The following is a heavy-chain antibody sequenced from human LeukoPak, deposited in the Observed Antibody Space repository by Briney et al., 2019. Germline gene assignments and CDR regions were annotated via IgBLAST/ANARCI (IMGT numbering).Heavy chain of an antibody. Sequence: PGGSLRLSCAASGFTFSSYSMNWVRQAPGKGLEWVSSISSSSSYIYYADSVKGRFTISRDNAKNSLYLQMNSLRAEDTAVYYCARDKYCSGGSCYGFDYWGQGTLVTVSS. CDR3: ARDKYCSGGSCYGFDY. CDR2: ISSSSSYI. CDR1: GFTFSSYS. D-gene: IGHD2-15*01. J-gene: IGHJ4*02. V-gene: IGHV3-21*01.